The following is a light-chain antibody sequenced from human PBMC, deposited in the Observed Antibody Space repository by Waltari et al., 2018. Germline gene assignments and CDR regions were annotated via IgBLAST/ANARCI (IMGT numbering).Light chain of an antibody. J-gene: IGKJ1*01. V-gene: IGKV3-20*01. CDR2: GAS. Sequence: SAKQSFSSSYLAWYQQKPGQAPRLLIYGASSRATGIPDRFSGSGSGTDFTLTISRLEPEDFAVYYCQQYGSSPRTFGQGTKVEIK. CDR3: QQYGSSPRT. CDR1: QSFSSSY.